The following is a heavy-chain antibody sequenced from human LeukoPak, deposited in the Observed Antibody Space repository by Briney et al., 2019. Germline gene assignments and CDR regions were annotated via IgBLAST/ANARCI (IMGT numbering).Heavy chain of an antibody. CDR1: GYTFTSYY. J-gene: IGHJ3*02. CDR2: INPNSGGT. D-gene: IGHD4-23*01. CDR3: ARDPAATVVTPNAFDI. V-gene: IGHV1-2*02. Sequence: ASVKVSCKASGYTFTSYYMHWVRQAPGQGLEWMGWINPNSGGTNYAQKFQGRVTMTRDTSISTAYMELSRLRSDDTAVYYCARDPAATVVTPNAFDIWGQGTMVTVSS.